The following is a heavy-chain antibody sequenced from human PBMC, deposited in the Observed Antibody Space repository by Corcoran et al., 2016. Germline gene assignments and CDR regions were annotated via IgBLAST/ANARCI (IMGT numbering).Heavy chain of an antibody. CDR3: AKVGDSGSYMYHFDY. CDR1: GFTFSPYG. Sequence: QVQLVESGGGVVQPGRSLRLSCAASGFTFSPYGMHWVRQAPGKGPAWVAVISNDGINKDYADSVKGRFTISRDNSKNTLYLQMNRLRAEYTAVYYCAKVGDSGSYMYHFDYWGQGTLVTVSS. J-gene: IGHJ4*02. D-gene: IGHD3-10*01. CDR2: ISNDGINK. V-gene: IGHV3-30*18.